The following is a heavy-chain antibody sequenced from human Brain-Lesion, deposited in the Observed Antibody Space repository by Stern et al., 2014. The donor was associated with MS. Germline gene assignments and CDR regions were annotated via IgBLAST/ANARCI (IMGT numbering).Heavy chain of an antibody. D-gene: IGHD3-3*02. CDR2: FSFDERMQ. CDR3: TRDAAIFGVNYAFDI. CDR1: GFSFSRYA. V-gene: IGHV3-30*01. J-gene: IGHJ3*02. Sequence: DQLVESGGAVVQPGRSLRVSCTASGFSFSRYALHWVRQAPGKGLEWVAGFSFDERMQHYGDAVKGRFTISRDNSKNILYLQMNSLRPEDTALYYCTRDAAIFGVNYAFDIWGRGTLVTVSS.